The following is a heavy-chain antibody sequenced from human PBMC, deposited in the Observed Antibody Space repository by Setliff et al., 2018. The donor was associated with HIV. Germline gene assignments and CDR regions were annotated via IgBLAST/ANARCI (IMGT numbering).Heavy chain of an antibody. D-gene: IGHD3-3*01. V-gene: IGHV4-38-2*02. J-gene: IGHJ4*02. CDR2: IYQSGST. CDR3: ARLDTIILYTDC. CDR1: HYSISSEYY. Sequence: SETLSLTCSVSHYSISSEYYWGWFRQPPGKGLEYIGSIYQSGSTYYSPFFKSRVSMSIDTSKDQFSLRLKSLTASDTAVYYCARLDTIILYTDCWGQGTLVTVS.